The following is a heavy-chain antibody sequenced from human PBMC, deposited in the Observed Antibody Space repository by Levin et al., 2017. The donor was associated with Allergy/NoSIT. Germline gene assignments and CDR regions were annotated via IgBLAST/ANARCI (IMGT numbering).Heavy chain of an antibody. CDR1: GFTFTTYA. J-gene: IGHJ4*02. V-gene: IGHV3-23*01. CDR2: ITGSGVIAGSGGGRT. CDR3: AKCSGYVDPFDY. Sequence: GESLKISCAASGFTFTTYAMSWVRQAPGMGLEWVSSITGSGVIAGSGGGRTYYADSVKGRFTIYRDNSKNTLYLQMNSLRAEDTAVYYCAKCSGYVDPFDYWGQGTLVTVSS. D-gene: IGHD3-22*01.